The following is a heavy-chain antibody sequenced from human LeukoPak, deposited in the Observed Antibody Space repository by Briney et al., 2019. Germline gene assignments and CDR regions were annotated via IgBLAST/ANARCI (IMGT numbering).Heavy chain of an antibody. CDR1: GFTFSSYS. D-gene: IGHD6-6*01. CDR3: ARDEQLVQGLLDY. CDR2: ISSSSYI. Sequence: PGGSLRLSCAASGFTFSSYSMNWVRQAPGKGLEWVSSISSSSYIYYADSVKGRFTISRDNAKNSLYLQMNSLRAEDAAVYYCARDEQLVQGLLDYWGQGTLVTVSS. J-gene: IGHJ4*02. V-gene: IGHV3-21*01.